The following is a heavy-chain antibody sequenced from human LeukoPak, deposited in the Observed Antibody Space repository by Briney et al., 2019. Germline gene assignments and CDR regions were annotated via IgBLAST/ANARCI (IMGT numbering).Heavy chain of an antibody. CDR2: INPNNGDT. CDR1: GYTFTGYF. V-gene: IGHV1-2*02. J-gene: IGHJ6*03. CDR3: ARVQGSSSWWVRPTNYYYMDV. Sequence: ASVKVSCKTSGYTFTGYFMHWVRQAPGQGLEWMGWINPNNGDTHYAQKFQGRVTMTSDTSISTAYMNLNRLRSDDTAVYYCARVQGSSSWWVRPTNYYYMDVWGKGTTVTISS. D-gene: IGHD6-13*01.